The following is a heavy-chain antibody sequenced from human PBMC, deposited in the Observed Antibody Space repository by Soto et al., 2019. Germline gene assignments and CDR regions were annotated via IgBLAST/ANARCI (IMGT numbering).Heavy chain of an antibody. V-gene: IGHV4-39*01. Sequence: QLQLQESGPGLVKPSETLSLTCTVSGGSISSSSYYWGWIRQPPGKGLEWIGSIYYSGSTYYNPSLKSRVTISVDTSKNQFSLKLSSVTAADTAVYYCARQGDIVVVPAFWSGYYPFDYWGQGTLVTVSS. J-gene: IGHJ4*02. CDR2: IYYSGST. CDR3: ARQGDIVVVPAFWSGYYPFDY. CDR1: GGSISSSSYY. D-gene: IGHD2-2*01.